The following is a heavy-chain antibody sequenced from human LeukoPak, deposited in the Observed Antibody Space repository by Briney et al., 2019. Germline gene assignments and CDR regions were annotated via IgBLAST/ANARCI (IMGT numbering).Heavy chain of an antibody. V-gene: IGHV3-48*03. J-gene: IGHJ4*02. CDR2: TSSSGSTI. CDR3: AKKSDSSGYPYYFDY. D-gene: IGHD3-22*01. CDR1: GFTFSSYE. Sequence: PGGSLRLSCAASGFTFSSYEMNWVRQAPGKGLEWVSYTSSSGSTIYYADSVKGRFTISRDNSKNTLYLQMNSLRAEDTAVYYCAKKSDSSGYPYYFDYWGQGTLVTVSS.